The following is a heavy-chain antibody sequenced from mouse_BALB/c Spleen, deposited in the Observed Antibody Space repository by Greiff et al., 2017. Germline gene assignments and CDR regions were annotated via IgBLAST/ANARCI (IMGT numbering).Heavy chain of an antibody. V-gene: IGHV14-3*02. Sequence: VQLKQSGAELVKPGASVKLSCTASGFNIKDTYMHWVKQRPEQGLEWIGRIDPANGNTKYDPKFQGKATITADTSSNTAYLQLSSLTSEDTAVYYCARGPSYAMDDWGQGTSVTVSS. CDR1: GFNIKDTY. J-gene: IGHJ4*01. CDR3: ARGPSYAMDD. CDR2: IDPANGNT.